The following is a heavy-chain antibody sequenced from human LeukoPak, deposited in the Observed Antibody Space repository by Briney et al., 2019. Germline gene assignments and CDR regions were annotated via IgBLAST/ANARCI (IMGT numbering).Heavy chain of an antibody. J-gene: IGHJ4*02. CDR2: IYYSGST. D-gene: IGHD6-19*01. CDR3: ARGGSRIAVAAASDY. V-gene: IGHV4-59*01. CDR1: GGSISGYY. Sequence: SETLSLTCTVSGGSISGYYWSWIRQPPGKGLEWIGYIYYSGSTNYNPSLKSRVTISVDTSKNQFSLKLSSVTAADTAVYYCARGGSRIAVAAASDYWGQGTLVTVSS.